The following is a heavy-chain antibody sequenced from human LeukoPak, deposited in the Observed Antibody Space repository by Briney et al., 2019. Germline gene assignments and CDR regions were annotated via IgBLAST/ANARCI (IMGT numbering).Heavy chain of an antibody. D-gene: IGHD6-13*01. CDR3: ARDLRLAAFDP. CDR2: INPNSGGT. J-gene: IGHJ5*02. V-gene: IGHV1-2*02. CDR1: GYTFTGYY. Sequence: SVKVSCKASGYTFTGYYMHSVRQAPEQGLEKTGWINPNSGGTNYAQKFQGTVNMTRDTSISTAYMELSRLRSDDTVVYYCARDLRLAAFDPWGQGTLVTVSS.